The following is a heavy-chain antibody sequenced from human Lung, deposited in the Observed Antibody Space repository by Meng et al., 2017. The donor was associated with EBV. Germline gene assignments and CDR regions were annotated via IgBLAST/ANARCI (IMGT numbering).Heavy chain of an antibody. CDR1: GGSISSSSYY. CDR2: IYYSGST. CDR3: ARGSPTVATDS. V-gene: IGHV4-39*01. Sequence: QLQVQESGPGLVKPSETLSLTCTVSGGSISSSSYYWGWIRQPPGKGLEWIGSIYYSGSTYYNPSLKSRVTISVDTSKNQFSLKLSSVTAADTAVYYCARGSPTVATDSWGQGTLVTVSS. J-gene: IGHJ4*02. D-gene: IGHD4-23*01.